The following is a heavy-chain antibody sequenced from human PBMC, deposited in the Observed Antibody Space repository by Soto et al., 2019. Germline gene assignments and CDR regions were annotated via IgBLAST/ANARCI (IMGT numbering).Heavy chain of an antibody. J-gene: IGHJ4*02. V-gene: IGHV1-2*02. CDR3: ARDRAGHYGEHLFDS. Sequence: QVQLVQSGAEVKKTGASVKVSCKASGYTFTAYYMHWVRQAPGQGLEWMGWINPKNDGTNYAQKFQGRVTMTRATSINTVYMELTRLTSDDTAVYYCARDRAGHYGEHLFDSWGQGTLVTVSS. CDR1: GYTFTAYY. D-gene: IGHD4-17*01. CDR2: INPKNDGT.